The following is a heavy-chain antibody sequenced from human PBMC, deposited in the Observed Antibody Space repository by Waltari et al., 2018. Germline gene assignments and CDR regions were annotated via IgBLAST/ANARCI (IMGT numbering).Heavy chain of an antibody. CDR3: AAVSKLKKPHPPDYGMDV. D-gene: IGHD1-7*01. V-gene: IGHV1-58*01. Sequence: QMQLVQSGPEVKKPGTSVKVSCKASGFTFTSSAVQWVRQARGQRLEWIGWIVVGSGNTNYAQKFQERVTITRDMSTSTAYMELSSLRSEDTAVYYCAAVSKLKKPHPPDYGMDVWGQGTTVTVSS. CDR2: IVVGSGNT. J-gene: IGHJ6*02. CDR1: GFTFTSSA.